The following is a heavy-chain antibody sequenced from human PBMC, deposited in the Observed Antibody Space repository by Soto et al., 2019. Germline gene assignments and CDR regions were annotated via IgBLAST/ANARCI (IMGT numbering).Heavy chain of an antibody. D-gene: IGHD2-2*01. CDR1: GFTFSSYA. Sequence: VQLLESGGGLVQPGGSLRLSCAASGFTFSSYAMSWVRQAPGKGLEWVSAISGSGGSTYYADSVKGRFTISRDNSKNTLYLQMNSLRAEDTAVYYCAKVDIVVVPAAHGMDVWGRGTTVTVSS. CDR2: ISGSGGST. CDR3: AKVDIVVVPAAHGMDV. V-gene: IGHV3-23*01. J-gene: IGHJ6*02.